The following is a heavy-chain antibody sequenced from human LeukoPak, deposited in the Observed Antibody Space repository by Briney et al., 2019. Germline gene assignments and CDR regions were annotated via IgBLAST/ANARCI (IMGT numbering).Heavy chain of an antibody. CDR3: ARMSYYYGSGSYPHDY. CDR1: GYTFTSYD. Sequence: ASVKVSCRASGYTFTSYDINWVRQATGQGLEWMGWMNPNSGNTGYAQKFQGRVTMTRNTSISTAYMELSSLRSEDTAVYYCARMSYYYGSGSYPHDYWGQGTLVTVSS. CDR2: MNPNSGNT. J-gene: IGHJ4*02. D-gene: IGHD3-10*01. V-gene: IGHV1-8*01.